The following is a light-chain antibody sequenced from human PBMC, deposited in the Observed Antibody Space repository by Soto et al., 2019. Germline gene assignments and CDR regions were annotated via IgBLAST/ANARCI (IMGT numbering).Light chain of an antibody. CDR1: QSVSSY. CDR3: QQRSNWPFT. V-gene: IGKV3-11*01. Sequence: EIVLTQSPATLSLSPGERATLSCRASQSVSSYLAWYQQKPGQAPRLLIYDASNRATGIPARFSGSGCGTDFTLTISSLESEDFAVYYCQQRSNWPFTFGQGTRLEMK. CDR2: DAS. J-gene: IGKJ5*01.